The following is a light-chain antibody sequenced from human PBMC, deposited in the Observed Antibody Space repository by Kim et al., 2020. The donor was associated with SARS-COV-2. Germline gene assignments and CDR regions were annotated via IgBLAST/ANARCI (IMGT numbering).Light chain of an antibody. CDR3: HEWDGTSDHV. CDR1: NIASNN. V-gene: IGLV3-21*04. Sequence: VAPGEQAWITCGGTNIASNNVGWYKQKPGLHPVLVIFYDNDRPSGITERFSGANSGNTTTLTISRVEAGNEDDYYYHEWDGTSDHVFGTGTKVTVL. J-gene: IGLJ1*01. CDR2: YDN.